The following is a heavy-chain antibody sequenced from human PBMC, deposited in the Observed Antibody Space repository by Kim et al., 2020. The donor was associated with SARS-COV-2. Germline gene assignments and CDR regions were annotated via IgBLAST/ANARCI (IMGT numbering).Heavy chain of an antibody. CDR3: ARELGQGGWYAYYYSMDV. CDR2: ISYDGSNK. J-gene: IGHJ6*02. D-gene: IGHD6-19*01. V-gene: IGHV3-30*04. CDR1: GFTFSSYA. Sequence: GGSLRLSCAASGFTFSSYAMHWVRQAPGKGLEWVAVISYDGSNKYYADSVKGRFTISRDNSKNTLYLQMNSLRAEDTAVYYCARELGQGGWYAYYYSMDVWGQGTTVTVSS.